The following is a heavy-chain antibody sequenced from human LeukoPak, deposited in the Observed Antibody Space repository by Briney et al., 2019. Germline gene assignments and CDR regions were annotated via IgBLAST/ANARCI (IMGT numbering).Heavy chain of an antibody. J-gene: IGHJ4*02. CDR2: ISGSGGST. Sequence: PGGSLRLSCAASGFTFSSYGMHWVRQAPGKGLEWVSAISGSGGSTYYADSVKGRFTISRDNSKNTLYLQMNSLRAEDTAVYYCAKGDSGYPTQQVYFDYWGQGTLVTVSS. V-gene: IGHV3-23*01. CDR1: GFTFSSYG. D-gene: IGHD3-22*01. CDR3: AKGDSGYPTQQVYFDY.